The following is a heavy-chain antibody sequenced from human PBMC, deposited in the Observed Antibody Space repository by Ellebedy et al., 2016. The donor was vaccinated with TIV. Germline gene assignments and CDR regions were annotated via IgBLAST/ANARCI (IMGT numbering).Heavy chain of an antibody. Sequence: GESLKISCAASGFTFTSYWMHWVRQAPGKGLVWVSRINRDGSSTVYADFVKGRFTISRDNAKNTLHLQMNSLRVEDTALYYCATGYINAYEYWGQGSLVTVSS. CDR2: INRDGSST. V-gene: IGHV3-74*01. CDR3: ATGYINAYEY. CDR1: GFTFTSYW. J-gene: IGHJ4*02. D-gene: IGHD5-18*01.